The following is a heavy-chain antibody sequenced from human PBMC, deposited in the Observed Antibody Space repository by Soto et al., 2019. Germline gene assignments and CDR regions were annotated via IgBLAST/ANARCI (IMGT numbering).Heavy chain of an antibody. Sequence: QVHLVQSGAEVKKPGASVKVSCKASGYTFNSYGITWVRQAPGQGLEWMGWISAHNGNTDYAQKLQGRVIVTRDTSTSTAYMELRSRRSDDTAVYYCARGRYGDYWGQGALVTVSS. V-gene: IGHV1-18*01. CDR1: GYTFNSYG. J-gene: IGHJ4*02. CDR3: ARGRYGDY. D-gene: IGHD1-1*01. CDR2: ISAHNGNT.